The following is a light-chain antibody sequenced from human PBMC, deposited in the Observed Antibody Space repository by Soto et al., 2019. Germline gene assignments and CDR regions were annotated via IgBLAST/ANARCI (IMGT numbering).Light chain of an antibody. CDR3: SSYTSSSTPVV. Sequence: QSALTQPASVSGSPGQSITISCTGTSSDVGSYNLVSWYQQHPGKAPKLMIYDVSNRPSGVSNRFSGSKSGNTASLTISGLQAEDEADYYCSSYTSSSTPVVFGGGTKVTVL. CDR1: SSDVGSYNL. J-gene: IGLJ2*01. V-gene: IGLV2-14*02. CDR2: DVS.